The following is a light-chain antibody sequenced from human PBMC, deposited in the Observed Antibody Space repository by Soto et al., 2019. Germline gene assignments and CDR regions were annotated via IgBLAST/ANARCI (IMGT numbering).Light chain of an antibody. Sequence: QSVLTQPASVSGSPGQSITISCTGTSSDVGGFRYVSWYQQHPGKAPKLMIYEVSNRPSGVSNRFSGSKSGNTASLTISGLQAEDEADYYCSSYSSSSVPYVLGTGTKVTVL. CDR3: SSYSSSSVPYV. CDR2: EVS. J-gene: IGLJ1*01. V-gene: IGLV2-14*01. CDR1: SSDVGGFRY.